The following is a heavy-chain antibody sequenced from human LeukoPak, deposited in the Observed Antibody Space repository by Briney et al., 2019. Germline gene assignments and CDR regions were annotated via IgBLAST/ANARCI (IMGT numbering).Heavy chain of an antibody. J-gene: IGHJ4*02. CDR1: GGTFSSYA. Sequence: GASVKVSCKASGGTFSSYAISWVRQAPGQGLEWMGRIIPILGIANYAQKFQGRVTITADKSTSTAYMELSSLRSEDTAVYYCARGLYSGYDYDWGQGTLVAVSS. CDR2: IIPILGIA. CDR3: ARGLYSGYDYD. D-gene: IGHD5-12*01. V-gene: IGHV1-69*04.